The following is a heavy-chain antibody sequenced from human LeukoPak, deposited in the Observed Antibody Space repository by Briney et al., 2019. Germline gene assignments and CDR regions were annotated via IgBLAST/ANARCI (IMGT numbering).Heavy chain of an antibody. CDR1: GFTFSNYA. D-gene: IGHD3-10*01. J-gene: IGHJ4*02. V-gene: IGHV3-23*01. Sequence: PGGSLRLSCAASGFTFSNYAMSWVRQAPGKGLEWVAAISGNGGRTYYTDSVKGRFTISRDNPKNTLYLLMNSLSAEDTALYYCAKEQTSSGYFDYWGQGTLVTVSS. CDR3: AKEQTSSGYFDY. CDR2: ISGNGGRT.